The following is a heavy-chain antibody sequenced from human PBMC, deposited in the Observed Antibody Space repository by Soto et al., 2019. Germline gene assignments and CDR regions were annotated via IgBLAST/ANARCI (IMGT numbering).Heavy chain of an antibody. CDR3: TRGVSSCVHY. CDR1: GYSFTSLD. CDR2: MQPSTGRT. V-gene: IGHV1-8*01. J-gene: IGHJ4*02. Sequence: ASEKFACTSSGYSFTSLDINWVRQTAGQGLEWMGWMQPSTGRTGYAQKFQGRVTMTRDTSINTAYMELTTLTSDDTAFNYCTRGVSSCVHYSVPGPLVTVS.